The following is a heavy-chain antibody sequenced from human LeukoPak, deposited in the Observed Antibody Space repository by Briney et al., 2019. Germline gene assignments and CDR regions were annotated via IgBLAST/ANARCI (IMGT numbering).Heavy chain of an antibody. D-gene: IGHD6-19*01. J-gene: IGHJ4*02. CDR1: GFTFSTYA. Sequence: GGSLRLSCAASGFTFSTYAMSWVRQIPGEGLEWVSAISGSDDGTYYADSVKGRFTISRDNAKNSLYLQMNSLRAEDTAVYYCARDLGYSSGPNYWGQGTRVTVSS. CDR2: ISGSDDGT. CDR3: ARDLGYSSGPNY. V-gene: IGHV3-23*01.